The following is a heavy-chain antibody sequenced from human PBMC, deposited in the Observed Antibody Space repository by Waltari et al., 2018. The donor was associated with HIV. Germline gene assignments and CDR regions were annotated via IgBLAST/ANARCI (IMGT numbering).Heavy chain of an antibody. J-gene: IGHJ4*02. V-gene: IGHV3-20*04. CDR2: ISGDGESS. CDR3: ARTFGVVWGAPKFFDH. CDR1: GFTFSDIF. Sequence: EVELLEFGGKLIPPGGSLRLSCAVVGFTFSDIFMNGVRQGPGKGLQWVAGISGDGESSFYTESFRGRATVSRANSKNTLFLEITNLRVEDTATYYCARTFGVVWGAPKFFDHWGRGTLVSVSS. D-gene: IGHD3-10*01.